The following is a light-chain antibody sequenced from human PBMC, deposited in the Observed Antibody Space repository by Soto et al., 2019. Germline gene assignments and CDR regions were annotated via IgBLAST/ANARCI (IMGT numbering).Light chain of an antibody. CDR2: AES. J-gene: IGKJ1*01. CDR3: QKSYSSPPT. CDR1: QSISNH. Sequence: DIQMTQSPSSLSASVEDIVIITCRASQSISNHLNWYQQKPGKAPKILIFAESSLQSGVPSRLSGSRSGPDLNLTISSLQPEDFATYYCQKSYSSPPTFGQGTKVDIK. V-gene: IGKV1-39*01.